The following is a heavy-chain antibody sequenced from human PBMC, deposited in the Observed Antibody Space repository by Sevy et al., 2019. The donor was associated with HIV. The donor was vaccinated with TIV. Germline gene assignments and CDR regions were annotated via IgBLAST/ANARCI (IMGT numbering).Heavy chain of an antibody. CDR2: INPNSGGT. CDR3: ARDHIVVVPAALPYYYYGMDV. V-gene: IGHV1-2*02. Sequence: ASVKVSCKASGYTFTGYYMHWVRQAPGQGLEWMGWINPNSGGTNYAQKFQGRVTMTRDKSISTAYMELSRLRSDDTAVYYCARDHIVVVPAALPYYYYGMDVWGQGTTVTVSS. D-gene: IGHD2-2*01. CDR1: GYTFTGYY. J-gene: IGHJ6*02.